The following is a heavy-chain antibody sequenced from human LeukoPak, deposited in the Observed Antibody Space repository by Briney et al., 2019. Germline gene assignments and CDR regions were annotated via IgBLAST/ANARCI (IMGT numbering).Heavy chain of an antibody. CDR1: GGSISSYY. CDR2: IYYSGST. J-gene: IGHJ6*02. D-gene: IGHD6-13*01. CDR3: VRDSRYGSGWFEDGLDF. V-gene: IGHV4-59*01. Sequence: SETLSLTCAASGGSISSYYWSWIRQPPGKGLEWIGYIYYSGSTNYNPSLKSRVTISVDTSKNQFSLKLSSVTAADTAVYYCVRDSRYGSGWFEDGLDFWGQGTTVTVSS.